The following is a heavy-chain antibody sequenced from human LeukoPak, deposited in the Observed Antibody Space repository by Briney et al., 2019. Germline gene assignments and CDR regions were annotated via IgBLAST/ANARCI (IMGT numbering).Heavy chain of an antibody. CDR3: ARDTGEGAGDYARDFEN. CDR1: GYIFTSYG. D-gene: IGHD4-17*01. V-gene: IGHV1-18*01. CDR2: ISTDKGNT. Sequence: GASVKVSCKASGYIFTSYGISWVRQAPGQGLEWMGWISTDKGNTNFAQKFQGRVTMTTDTSTNTVSMALRSLRSDDTAVYYCARDTGEGAGDYARDFENWGQGTLVTVSS. J-gene: IGHJ4*02.